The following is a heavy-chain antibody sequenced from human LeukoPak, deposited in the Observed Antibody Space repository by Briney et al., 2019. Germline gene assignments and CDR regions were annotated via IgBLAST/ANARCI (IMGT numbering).Heavy chain of an antibody. CDR2: VTGSDDET. J-gene: IGHJ4*02. D-gene: IGHD5-18*01. CDR3: AKGPRLHNGYHVDY. CDR1: GFSFSGIS. Sequence: GGSLRLSCAASGFSFSGISMTWVRQAPGKGLEWVSTVTGSDDETYYADSVRGRFTISRDYSRNTVHLQLNSLRVEDTAIYYCAKGPRLHNGYHVDYWGQGTLVIVSS. V-gene: IGHV3-23*01.